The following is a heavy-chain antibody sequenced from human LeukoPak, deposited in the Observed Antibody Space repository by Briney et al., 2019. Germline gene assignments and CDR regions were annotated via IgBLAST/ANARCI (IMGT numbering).Heavy chain of an antibody. V-gene: IGHV1-46*01. Sequence: ASVKVSCKASGYTFTSYYMHWVRQAPGQGLEWVGIINPSGGSTSYGQKFQGRVTMSRDTSTSTVYMELSSLRSEDTAVYYCATIAVAGSPFDYWGQGNLVTVSS. CDR3: ATIAVAGSPFDY. J-gene: IGHJ4*02. CDR1: GYTFTSYY. CDR2: INPSGGST. D-gene: IGHD6-19*01.